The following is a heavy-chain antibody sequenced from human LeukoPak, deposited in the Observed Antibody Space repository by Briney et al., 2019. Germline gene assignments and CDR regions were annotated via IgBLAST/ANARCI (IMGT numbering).Heavy chain of an antibody. J-gene: IGHJ4*02. CDR3: ARRLGTTEDFDY. D-gene: IGHD1-7*01. V-gene: IGHV5-51*01. Sequence: GESLKISCKVSGHSSTDYWIGWVRQMPGKGLEWMGIIYPADSDTKYSPSFQGQVTISADKSISTAYLQWSSLKASDTAMYYCARRLGTTEDFDYWGQGTLVTVSS. CDR1: GHSSTDYW. CDR2: IYPADSDT.